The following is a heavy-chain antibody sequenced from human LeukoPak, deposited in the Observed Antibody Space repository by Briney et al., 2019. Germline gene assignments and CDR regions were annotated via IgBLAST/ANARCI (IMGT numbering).Heavy chain of an antibody. Sequence: SETLSLTCTVSGGSIRSSYYYWGWIRQPPGKGLEWIGSIYDSGSTYYNPSLKSRVTISIDTSKNQFSLKLSSVTAADTAVYYCAGPGGLRGLDSWGQGTLVTVSS. CDR3: AGPGGLRGLDS. V-gene: IGHV4-39*01. CDR1: GGSIRSSYYY. D-gene: IGHD3-16*01. J-gene: IGHJ4*02. CDR2: IYDSGST.